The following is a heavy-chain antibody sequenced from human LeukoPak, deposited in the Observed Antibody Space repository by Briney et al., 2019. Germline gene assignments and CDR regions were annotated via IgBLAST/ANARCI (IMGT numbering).Heavy chain of an antibody. Sequence: GGSLRLSCAASGFTVSSNYMSWVRQAPGKGLEWVSVIYSGGSTYYADSVKGRFTISRDNSKNTLYLQMNSLRAEDTAVYYCASKVVAAGTLAFDIWGQGTLVTVSS. V-gene: IGHV3-53*01. J-gene: IGHJ3*02. D-gene: IGHD2-15*01. CDR2: IYSGGST. CDR3: ASKVVAAGTLAFDI. CDR1: GFTVSSNY.